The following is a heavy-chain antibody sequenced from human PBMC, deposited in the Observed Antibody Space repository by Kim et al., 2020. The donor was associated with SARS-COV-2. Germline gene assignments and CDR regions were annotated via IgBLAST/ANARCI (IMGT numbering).Heavy chain of an antibody. CDR3: AHYSNDGSGFDP. CDR2: LYWDDDK. J-gene: IGHJ5*02. CDR1: GFSLSTSGVG. D-gene: IGHD3-10*01. Sequence: SGPTLVNPTQTLTLTCTFSGFSLSTSGVGVGWIRQPPGKALEWLALLYWDDDKRYSPSLKSRLTMTKDTSKNQMVLTMTKMDPVDTVTYDCAHYSNDGSGFDPWGHRTLVTVSS. V-gene: IGHV2-5*02.